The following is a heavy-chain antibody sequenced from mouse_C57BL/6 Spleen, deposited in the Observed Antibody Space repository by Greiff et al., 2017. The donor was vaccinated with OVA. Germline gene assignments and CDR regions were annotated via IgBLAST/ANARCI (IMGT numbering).Heavy chain of an antibody. CDR1: GYTFTDYY. J-gene: IGHJ2*01. CDR3: ARDWYFDY. CDR2: INPNNGGT. V-gene: IGHV1-26*01. Sequence: EVQLQQSGPELVKPGASVKISCKASGYTFTDYYMNWVKQSPGKSLEWIGDINPNNGGTSYNQKLKGKATLTVDKSSSTAYLELRSLTSEDSAVYYGARDWYFDYWGQGTTLTVSS.